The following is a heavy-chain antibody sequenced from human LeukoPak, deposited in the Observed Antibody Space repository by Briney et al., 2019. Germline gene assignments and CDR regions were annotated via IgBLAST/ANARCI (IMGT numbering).Heavy chain of an antibody. CDR2: IYHSGST. CDR1: GYSISSGYY. J-gene: IGHJ4*02. D-gene: IGHD4-23*01. V-gene: IGHV4-38-2*02. Sequence: SETLSLTCTVSGYSISSGYYWGWVRQPPGKGLEWIGSIYHSGSTYYNPSLKSRVTISVDTSKNQFSLKLSSVTAADTAVYYCAREGPTANYGGNDLPFDYWGQGTLVTVSS. CDR3: AREGPTANYGGNDLPFDY.